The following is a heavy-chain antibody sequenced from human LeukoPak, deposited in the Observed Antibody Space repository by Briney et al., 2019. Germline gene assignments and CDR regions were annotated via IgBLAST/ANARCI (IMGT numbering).Heavy chain of an antibody. CDR2: INPNSGGT. V-gene: IGHV1-2*02. D-gene: IGHD2-15*01. Sequence: GASVKVSCKASGYTFTGYYMHWVRQAPGQGLEWMGWINPNSGGTNYAQKFQGRVTMTRDTSISTAYMELSRLRSDDTAVYYCARPQPGYCSGGSCPPDWFDPWGQGTLVTVSS. J-gene: IGHJ5*02. CDR3: ARPQPGYCSGGSCPPDWFDP. CDR1: GYTFTGYY.